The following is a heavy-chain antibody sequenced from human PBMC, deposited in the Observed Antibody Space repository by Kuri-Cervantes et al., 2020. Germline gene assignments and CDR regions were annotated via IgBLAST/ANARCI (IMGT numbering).Heavy chain of an antibody. CDR3: ARAVEGAMDV. J-gene: IGHJ6*03. Sequence: GGSLRLSCAASGFTFSSYAMSWVRQAPGKGLEWVSAISGSGGSTYYADSVKGRFTISRDNAKNSLYLQMNSLRAEDTAVYYCARAVEGAMDVWGKGTTVTVSS. D-gene: IGHD4-23*01. V-gene: IGHV3-23*01. CDR1: GFTFSSYA. CDR2: ISGSGGST.